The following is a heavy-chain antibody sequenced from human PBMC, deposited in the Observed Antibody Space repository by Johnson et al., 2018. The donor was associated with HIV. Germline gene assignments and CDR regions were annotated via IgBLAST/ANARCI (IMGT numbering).Heavy chain of an antibody. Sequence: QVQLVEYGGGLVKPGGSLRLSCAASGFTFSDYYMSWIRQAPGKGLEWVSYISSSGSTIYYADSVKGRFTISRDNAKNSLYLQMNSLRAEDTAVYYCARDREEYSSGWAEGRAFDIWGQGTMVTVSS. D-gene: IGHD6-19*01. CDR1: GFTFSDYY. CDR2: ISSSGSTI. J-gene: IGHJ3*02. CDR3: ARDREEYSSGWAEGRAFDI. V-gene: IGHV3-11*04.